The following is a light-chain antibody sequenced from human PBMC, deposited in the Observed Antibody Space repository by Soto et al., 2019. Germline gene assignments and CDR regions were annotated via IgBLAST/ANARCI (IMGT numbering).Light chain of an antibody. CDR2: ENN. CDR1: SSNIGNNY. Sequence: QSVLMQPPSVSAAPGQKVTISCSGSSSNIGNNYVSWYQQLPGTAPKLLIYENNKRPSGIPDRFSGSKSGTSATLGITGLQTGDEADYYCGTWDSSLSVVVFGGGTQLTVL. V-gene: IGLV1-51*02. J-gene: IGLJ2*01. CDR3: GTWDSSLSVVV.